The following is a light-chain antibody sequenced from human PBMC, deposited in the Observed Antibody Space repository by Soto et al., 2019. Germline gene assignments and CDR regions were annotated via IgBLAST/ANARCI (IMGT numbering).Light chain of an antibody. CDR2: EVS. Sequence: QSVLTQPPSASESPGQSVTISCTGTSSDVGGYNFVSWYQQHPGKAPKLMIYEVSQRPSGVPDRFSGSKSGNTASLTVSGLQAEDEADYYCSSYAGSNNLVFGGGTNDRP. CDR1: SSDVGGYNF. CDR3: SSYAGSNNLV. J-gene: IGLJ2*01. V-gene: IGLV2-8*01.